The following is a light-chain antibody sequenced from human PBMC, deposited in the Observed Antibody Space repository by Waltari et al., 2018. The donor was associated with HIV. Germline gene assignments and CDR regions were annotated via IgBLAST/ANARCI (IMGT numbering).Light chain of an antibody. Sequence: SYELTQPLSVSVALGQTARISCGGNNIGSKNVHWYQQKPGQAPVMVIYRTSNRPSGIPERFSGSNSGNTATLTISRAQAGDEDYYYCQVWDSSTVVFGGGTKLTVL. CDR3: QVWDSSTVV. V-gene: IGLV3-9*01. CDR1: NIGSKN. J-gene: IGLJ2*01. CDR2: RTS.